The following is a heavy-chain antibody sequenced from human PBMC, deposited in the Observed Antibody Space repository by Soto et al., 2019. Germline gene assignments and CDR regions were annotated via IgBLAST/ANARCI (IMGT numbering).Heavy chain of an antibody. CDR1: GYTFTSYG. V-gene: IGHV1-18*01. J-gene: IGHJ4*02. Sequence: QVHLVQFAAEVKKPGASVRVSCKASGYTFTSYGITWVRQAPGQGLEWMGWISAHNGNTDYAQKLQGRVIVTRDTSTSTAYMELRSLISDDTAVYYCARGRYGDYWGQGALVTVSS. D-gene: IGHD1-1*01. CDR2: ISAHNGNT. CDR3: ARGRYGDY.